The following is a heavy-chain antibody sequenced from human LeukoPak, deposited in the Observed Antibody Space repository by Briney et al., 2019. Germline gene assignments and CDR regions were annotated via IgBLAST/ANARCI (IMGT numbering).Heavy chain of an antibody. CDR2: TYYRSQWYY. Sequence: SQTLSLSFVISGDSVSSNIATWNWIRQSPSRGLEWLGRTYYRSQWYYDYAVSVRSRITINPDTSKNQFSLQLSSVTPEDTAVYFCARERSSWYYLDYWGQAMLVTVSS. D-gene: IGHD6-13*01. CDR3: ARERSSWYYLDY. V-gene: IGHV6-1*01. CDR1: GDSVSSNIAT. J-gene: IGHJ4*01.